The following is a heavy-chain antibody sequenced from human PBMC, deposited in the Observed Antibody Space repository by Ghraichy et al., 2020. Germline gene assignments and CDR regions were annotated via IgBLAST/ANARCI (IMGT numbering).Heavy chain of an antibody. Sequence: ASVKVSCKASGYTFTSHVIIWVLLSPRQRLELMGWIIAYNGNTNYAQNLQGRVTMTTDTSTSTAYMELRSLRSDDTAVYYCATASGIVGATTIYWGQGTLVTVSS. CDR3: ATASGIVGATTIY. V-gene: IGHV1-18*04. J-gene: IGHJ4*02. D-gene: IGHD1-26*01. CDR2: IIAYNGNT. CDR1: GYTFTSHV.